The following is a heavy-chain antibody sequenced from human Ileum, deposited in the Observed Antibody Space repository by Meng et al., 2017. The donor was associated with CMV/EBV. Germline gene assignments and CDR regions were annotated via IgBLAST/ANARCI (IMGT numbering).Heavy chain of an antibody. D-gene: IGHD7-27*01. CDR1: GYSVTDHN. V-gene: IGHV1-18*04. CDR3: ARDVWGFDY. J-gene: IGHJ4*02. CDR2: ISLGNGQT. Sequence: QVHLLQSGAEVKKPGASVKLACKTSGYSVTDHNIGWVRQAPGHGLEWVGWISLGNGQTVYGHKVQGRVTVTTDTSTSTAYMELRSLRSDDTAMYYCARDVWGFDYWGQGTLVTVSS.